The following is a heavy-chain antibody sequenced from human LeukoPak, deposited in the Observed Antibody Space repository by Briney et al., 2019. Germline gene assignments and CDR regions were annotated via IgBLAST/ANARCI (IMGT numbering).Heavy chain of an antibody. CDR2: IYHSGGT. Sequence: SETLSLTCTVSGYSISSGYYWGWIRQPPGKGLEWIGSIYHSGGTYYSPSLKSRVTISVDTSKNQFSLKLSSVTAADTAVYYCARHGSGTPPGYWGQGTLVTVSS. J-gene: IGHJ4*02. CDR1: GYSISSGYY. V-gene: IGHV4-38-2*02. D-gene: IGHD3-10*01. CDR3: ARHGSGTPPGY.